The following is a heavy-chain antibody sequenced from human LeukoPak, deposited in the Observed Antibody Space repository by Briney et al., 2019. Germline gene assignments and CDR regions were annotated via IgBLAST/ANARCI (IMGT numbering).Heavy chain of an antibody. V-gene: IGHV1-69*13. CDR1: GGTFSSYA. J-gene: IGHJ6*02. CDR2: IIPIFGTA. CDR3: AREAALPPPWSDYYYGMDV. Sequence: SVKVSCKASGGTFSSYAISWVRQAPGQGREWMGGIIPIFGTANYAQKFQGRVTITADESTSTAYMELSSLRSEDTAVYYCAREAALPPPWSDYYYGMDVWGQGTTVTVSS. D-gene: IGHD6-25*01.